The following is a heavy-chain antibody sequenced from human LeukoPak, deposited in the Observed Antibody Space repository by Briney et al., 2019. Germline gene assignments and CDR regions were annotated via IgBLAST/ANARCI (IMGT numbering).Heavy chain of an antibody. CDR2: FDPEDGET. J-gene: IGHJ4*02. Sequence: ASVKVSCKASGYTFTGYYMHWVRQAPGKGLEWMGGFDPEDGETIYAQKFQGRVTMTEDTSTDTAYMELSSLRSEDTAVYYCATASIYYGSGSLDYWGQGTLVTVSS. V-gene: IGHV1-24*01. D-gene: IGHD3-10*01. CDR3: ATASIYYGSGSLDY. CDR1: GYTFTGYY.